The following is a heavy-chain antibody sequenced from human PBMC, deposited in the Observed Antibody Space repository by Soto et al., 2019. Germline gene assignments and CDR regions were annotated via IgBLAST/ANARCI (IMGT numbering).Heavy chain of an antibody. J-gene: IGHJ6*02. V-gene: IGHV5-51*01. CDR2: IYPPDSDT. Sequence: GESLKISCKASGYTFSSYWIGWVRQMPGKGLEWMGIIYPPDSDTRYSPSFQGQVTISVDKSMTTAYVQWSSLKASDTAMYYCARGINRRYYGMDVWGQGTTVTVSS. CDR1: GYTFSSYW. CDR3: ARGINRRYYGMDV.